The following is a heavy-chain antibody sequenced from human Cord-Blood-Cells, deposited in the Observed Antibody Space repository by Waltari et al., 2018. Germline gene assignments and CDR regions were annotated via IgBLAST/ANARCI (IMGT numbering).Heavy chain of an antibody. D-gene: IGHD2-2*02. J-gene: IGHJ2*01. Sequence: QVQLQQSGPGLVKPSQTLSLTCAISGDRFSSNSAAWNWIRQSHSRGLEWLGRTYNRSKWYNDYAVSVKSRITINPDTSKNQFSLQLNSVTPEDTAVYYCARDHCSSTSCYIYWYFDLWGRGTLVTVSS. CDR2: TYNRSKWYN. CDR1: GDRFSSNSAA. V-gene: IGHV6-1*01. CDR3: ARDHCSSTSCYIYWYFDL.